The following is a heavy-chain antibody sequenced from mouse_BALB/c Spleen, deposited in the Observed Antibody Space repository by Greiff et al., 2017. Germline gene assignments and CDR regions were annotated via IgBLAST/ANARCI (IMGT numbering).Heavy chain of an antibody. CDR2: ISSGGST. CDR3: AREDLTTATMDY. J-gene: IGHJ4*01. D-gene: IGHD1-2*01. Sequence: EVKLVESGGGLVKPGGSLKLSCAASGFTFSSYAMSWVRQTPEKRLEWVASISSGGSTYYPDSVKGRFTISRDNARNILYLQMSSLRSEDTAMYYCAREDLTTATMDYWGQGTSVTVSS. CDR1: GFTFSSYA. V-gene: IGHV5-6-5*01.